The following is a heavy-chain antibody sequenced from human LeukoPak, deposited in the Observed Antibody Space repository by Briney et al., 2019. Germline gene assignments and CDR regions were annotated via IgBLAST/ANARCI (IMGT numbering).Heavy chain of an antibody. J-gene: IGHJ4*02. CDR1: GFTFSTYG. D-gene: IGHD6-13*01. CDR3: AKRYTSGWYYFDY. V-gene: IGHV3-30*18. Sequence: GGSLRLSCAASGFTFSTYGMHWVRQAPGKGLEWVAVISYDGSPKYYADSVKGRFTISRDNSKNTLYMQMNSLRAEDTAVYYCAKRYTSGWYYFDYWGQGTLVTVSS. CDR2: ISYDGSPK.